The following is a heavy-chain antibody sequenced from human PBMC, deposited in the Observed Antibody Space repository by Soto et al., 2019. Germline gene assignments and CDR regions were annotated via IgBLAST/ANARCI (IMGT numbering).Heavy chain of an antibody. CDR3: ARDPSDSSGQYFDY. CDR1: GGSISSGGYY. CDR2: IYYSGST. Sequence: PSETLSLTCTVSGGSISSGGYYWSWIRQHPGKGLEWIGYIYYSGSTYYNPSLKSRVTISVDTSKNQFSLKLSSVTAADTAVYYCARDPSDSSGQYFDYWGQRTLVTVSS. D-gene: IGHD3-22*01. V-gene: IGHV4-31*03. J-gene: IGHJ4*02.